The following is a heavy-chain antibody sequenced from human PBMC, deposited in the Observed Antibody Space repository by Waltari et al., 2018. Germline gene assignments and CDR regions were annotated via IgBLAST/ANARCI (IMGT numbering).Heavy chain of an antibody. J-gene: IGHJ4*02. CDR3: ARDFRNYYDSSGQTDY. Sequence: QVQLVQSGAEVKKPGASVKVSCKASGYTFTGYYMHWVRQAPGQGLEWMGWINPNSGGTNYAQKFQGRVTMTRETSISTAYMELSRLRSDDTAVYYCARDFRNYYDSSGQTDYWGQGTLVTVSS. V-gene: IGHV1-2*02. CDR1: GYTFTGYY. CDR2: INPNSGGT. D-gene: IGHD3-22*01.